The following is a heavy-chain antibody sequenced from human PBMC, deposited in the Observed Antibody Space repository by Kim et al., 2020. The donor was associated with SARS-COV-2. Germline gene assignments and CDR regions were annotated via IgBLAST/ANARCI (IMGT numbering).Heavy chain of an antibody. Sequence: GGSLRLSCAASGFTFSSYAMSWVRQAPGKGLEWVSAISGSGGSTYYADSVKGRFTISRDNSKNTLYLQMNSLRAEDTAVYYCAKDSYYYGSGSYSDYWGQGTLVTVSS. D-gene: IGHD3-10*01. J-gene: IGHJ4*02. CDR2: ISGSGGST. V-gene: IGHV3-23*01. CDR1: GFTFSSYA. CDR3: AKDSYYYGSGSYSDY.